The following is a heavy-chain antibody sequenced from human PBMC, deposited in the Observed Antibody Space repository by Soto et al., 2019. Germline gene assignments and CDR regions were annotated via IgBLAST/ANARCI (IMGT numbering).Heavy chain of an antibody. D-gene: IGHD5-18*01. Sequence: SETLSLTCTVSGGSIISSSYYWVWIRQPPGKGLEWIGSIYYSGSTYYNPSLKSRVTISVDTSKNQFSLKLSSVTAADTAVYYCARVFRGYSYGPFDPWGQGTLVTVSS. V-gene: IGHV4-39*01. J-gene: IGHJ5*02. CDR1: GGSIISSSYY. CDR2: IYYSGST. CDR3: ARVFRGYSYGPFDP.